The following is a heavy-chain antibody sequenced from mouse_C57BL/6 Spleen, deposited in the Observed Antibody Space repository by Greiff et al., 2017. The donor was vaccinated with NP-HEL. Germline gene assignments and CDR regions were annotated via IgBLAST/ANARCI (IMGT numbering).Heavy chain of an antibody. V-gene: IGHV1-50*01. D-gene: IGHD3-2*02. CDR2: IDPSDSYT. CDR3: ARGETAQAEAWFAY. Sequence: QVQLQQPGAELVKPGASVKLSCKASGYTFTSYWMQWVKQRPGQGLEWIGEIDPSDSYTNYNQKFKGKATLTVDTSSSTAYMQLSSLTSEDSAVYYCARGETAQAEAWFAYWGQGTLVTVSA. CDR1: GYTFTSYW. J-gene: IGHJ3*01.